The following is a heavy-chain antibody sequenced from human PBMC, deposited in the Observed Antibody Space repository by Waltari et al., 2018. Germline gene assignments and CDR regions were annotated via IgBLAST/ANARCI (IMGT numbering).Heavy chain of an antibody. J-gene: IGHJ6*02. Sequence: QWYQRRVTITRNTSISTAYMELSSLRSEDTAVYYCARSKKSGWYYYYGMDVWGQGTMVTVSS. V-gene: IGHV1-8*03. CDR3: ARSKKSGWYYYYGMDV. D-gene: IGHD6-19*01.